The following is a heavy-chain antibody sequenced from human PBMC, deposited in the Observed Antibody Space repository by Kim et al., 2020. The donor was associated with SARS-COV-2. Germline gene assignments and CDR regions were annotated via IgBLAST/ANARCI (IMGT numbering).Heavy chain of an antibody. Sequence: GGSLRLSCAASGFTFDDYAMHWVRQAPGKGLEWVSGISWNSGSICYADSVKGRFTISRDNAKNSLYLQMNSLRAEDTALYYCAKDNQEVTARVGALYYWGQGTLVTVSS. D-gene: IGHD5-18*01. CDR2: ISWNSGSI. J-gene: IGHJ4*02. CDR1: GFTFDDYA. V-gene: IGHV3-9*01. CDR3: AKDNQEVTARVGALYY.